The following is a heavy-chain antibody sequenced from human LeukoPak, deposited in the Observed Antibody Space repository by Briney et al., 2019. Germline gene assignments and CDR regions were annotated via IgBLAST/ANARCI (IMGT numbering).Heavy chain of an antibody. CDR1: GGSISSGDYY. CDR2: IYYSGST. V-gene: IGHV4-30-4*01. Sequence: PSQTLSLTCTVSGGSISSGDYYWSWIRQPPGKGLEWIGYIYYSGSTYYNPSLKSRVTISVDTSKNQFSLKLSSVTAADTAVYYCAISPERQSNPYYFDYWGQGTLVTVSP. D-gene: IGHD1-1*01. J-gene: IGHJ4*02. CDR3: AISPERQSNPYYFDY.